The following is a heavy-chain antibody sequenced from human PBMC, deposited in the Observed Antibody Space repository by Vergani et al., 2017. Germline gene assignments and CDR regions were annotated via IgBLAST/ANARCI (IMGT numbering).Heavy chain of an antibody. CDR2: IYYSWST. CDR1: GGSISSYY. D-gene: IGHD3-3*01. CDR3: ARDIYDFWSGIFDY. V-gene: IGHV4-59*01. Sequence: QVQLQESGPGLVKPSETLSLTCTVSGGSISSYYWSWIRQHPGKGLEWIGYIYYSWSTNYNPSLKSRVTISVDTSKNQFSLKLSSVTAADTAVYYCARDIYDFWSGIFDYWGQGTLVTVSS. J-gene: IGHJ4*02.